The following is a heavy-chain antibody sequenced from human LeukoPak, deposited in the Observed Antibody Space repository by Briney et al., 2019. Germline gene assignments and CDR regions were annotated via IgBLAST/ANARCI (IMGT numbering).Heavy chain of an antibody. J-gene: IGHJ4*02. Sequence: SVKVSCTASGDTFSSYAISWVRQAPGQGLEWMGRIIPILGITNYAQKFPGRVTITGDISTSTAYMDLSSVRSDDTAVYYCARDCCGDCDSGGWYHFDYWGQGTLVTVSS. V-gene: IGHV1-69*04. CDR1: GDTFSSYA. CDR2: IIPILGIT. CDR3: ARDCCGDCDSGGWYHFDY. D-gene: IGHD2-21*02.